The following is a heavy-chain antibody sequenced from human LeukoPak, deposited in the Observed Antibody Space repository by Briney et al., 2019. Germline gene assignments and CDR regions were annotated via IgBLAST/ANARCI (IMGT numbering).Heavy chain of an antibody. D-gene: IGHD3-22*01. CDR2: ISSSGDST. Sequence: GGSLRLSCAASGFTFSNYAMSWVRQAPGKGREWISGISSSGDSTYYADSVKGRFTISRDNSKNTLYLQMNSLRAEDTALYYCAKDNVVMRPYYFDYWGQGTLVTVSS. V-gene: IGHV3-23*01. J-gene: IGHJ4*02. CDR3: AKDNVVMRPYYFDY. CDR1: GFTFSNYA.